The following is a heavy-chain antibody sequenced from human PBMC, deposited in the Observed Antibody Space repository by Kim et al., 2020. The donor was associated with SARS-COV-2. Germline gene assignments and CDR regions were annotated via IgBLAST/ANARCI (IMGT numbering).Heavy chain of an antibody. J-gene: IGHJ4*02. CDR1: GGSFSGYY. CDR2: INHTGST. D-gene: IGHD3-22*01. V-gene: IGHV4-34*01. Sequence: SETLSLTCAVYGGSFSGYYWSWIRQPPGKGLEWIGEINHTGSTNYNPSLKSRVTISVDTSKNQFSLKLSSVTAADTAVYYCVRGFSNDSSGYYYFYWGRGPLVTVSS. CDR3: VRGFSNDSSGYYYFY.